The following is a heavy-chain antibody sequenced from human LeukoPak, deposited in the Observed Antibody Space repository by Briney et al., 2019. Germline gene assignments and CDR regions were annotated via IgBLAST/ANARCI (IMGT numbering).Heavy chain of an antibody. V-gene: IGHV4-39*07. D-gene: IGHD1-26*01. J-gene: IGHJ4*02. Sequence: SETLSLTCTVSGVSIRSTSYYWGWIRQPPGKGLEWIGRIYTSGSTNYNPSLKSRVTMSVDTSKNQFSLKLSSVTAADTAVYYCARGARELDYWGQGTLVTVSS. CDR3: ARGARELDY. CDR2: IYTSGST. CDR1: GVSIRSTSYY.